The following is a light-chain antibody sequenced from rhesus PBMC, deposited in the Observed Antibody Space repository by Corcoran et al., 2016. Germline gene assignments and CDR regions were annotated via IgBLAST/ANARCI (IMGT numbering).Light chain of an antibody. CDR3: LQHNSYPPT. Sequence: DIQMTQSPSSLSASVGDTVTITCRASQGISSYLNWFQQKPGKAPKLLLYDASSLESGVPSRFSGSGSGTDFTLTISSLQPEDFAAYYCLQHNSYPPTFGQGTKVEIK. V-gene: IGKV1-28*03. CDR2: DAS. J-gene: IGKJ1*01. CDR1: QGISSY.